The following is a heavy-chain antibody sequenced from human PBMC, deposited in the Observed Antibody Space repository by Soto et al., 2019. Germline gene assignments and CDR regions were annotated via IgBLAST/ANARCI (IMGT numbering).Heavy chain of an antibody. D-gene: IGHD6-13*01. CDR3: AKDLIAAAGTDY. CDR2: ISGSGGST. J-gene: IGHJ4*02. Sequence: EVQLLESGGGLGQPGGSLRLSCAASGFTFSSYAMSWVRQAPGKGLEWVSGISGSGGSTYYADSVKGRFTISRDNSKNTLYLQMNSLRAEDTAVYYCAKDLIAAAGTDYWGQGTLVTVSS. V-gene: IGHV3-23*01. CDR1: GFTFSSYA.